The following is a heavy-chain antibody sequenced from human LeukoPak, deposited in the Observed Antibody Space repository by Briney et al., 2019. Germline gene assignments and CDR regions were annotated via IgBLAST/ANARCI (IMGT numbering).Heavy chain of an antibody. D-gene: IGHD5-24*01. CDR1: GDSISGSLYY. Sequence: NPSETLSLTCTVSGDSISGSLYYWGWIRQPPGKGLEWIGSIFYSGSSYYNPSLKSRVTISVDTSKNEFSLNLNSVTAADTAVYYCARGWLEQLFDSWGQGTLVTVSS. CDR3: ARGWLEQLFDS. V-gene: IGHV4-39*07. J-gene: IGHJ4*02. CDR2: IFYSGSS.